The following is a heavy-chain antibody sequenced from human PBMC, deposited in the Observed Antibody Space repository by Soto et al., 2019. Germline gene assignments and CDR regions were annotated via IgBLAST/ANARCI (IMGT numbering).Heavy chain of an antibody. D-gene: IGHD6-19*01. CDR3: AKGERQWLVTSDFNY. CDR2: VSHDGRNT. Sequence: VQLVESGGGVVQPGRSLRLSCAASGFTFSDYAMHWVRQAPGKGLEWVAVVSHDGRNTHYADSVKGRFTISRDSSKNTVALEMISLRAEDTAVYYCAKGERQWLVTSDFNYWGQGALVTVSS. V-gene: IGHV3-30*18. CDR1: GFTFSDYA. J-gene: IGHJ4*02.